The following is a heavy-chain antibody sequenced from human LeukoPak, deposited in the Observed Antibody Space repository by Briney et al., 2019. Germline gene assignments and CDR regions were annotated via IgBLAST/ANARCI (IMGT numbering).Heavy chain of an antibody. CDR3: AKAAFSRXSYFXX. J-gene: IGHJ4*02. V-gene: IGHV3-23*01. D-gene: IGHD3-3*02. Sequence: GGSLRLSCAAFGFTFSTYTMSWVRQAPGKGLEWVSAISGSGGNTYYADSVRGRFTISRDNSKNTLYLQMDSLRADDTAVYYCAKAAFSRXSYFXXXGQGTLVT. CDR2: ISGSGGNT. CDR1: GFTFSTYT.